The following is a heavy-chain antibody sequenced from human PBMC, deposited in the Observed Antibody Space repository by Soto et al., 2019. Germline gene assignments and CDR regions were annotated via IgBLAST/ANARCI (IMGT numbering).Heavy chain of an antibody. CDR1: GYTFTSYG. CDR3: ARDRLVATIPNLSDY. D-gene: IGHD5-12*01. Sequence: GASVKVSCKASGYTFTSYGISWVRQAPGQGLEWMGWISAYNGNTNYAQKLQGRVTITTDTSTSTAYMELRSLRSDDTAVYYCARDRLVATIPNLSDYWGQGTLVTVSS. V-gene: IGHV1-18*01. CDR2: ISAYNGNT. J-gene: IGHJ4*02.